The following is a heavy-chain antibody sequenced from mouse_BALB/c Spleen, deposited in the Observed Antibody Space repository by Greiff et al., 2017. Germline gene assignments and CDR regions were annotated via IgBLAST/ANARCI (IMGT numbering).Heavy chain of an antibody. CDR2: INPGSGGT. V-gene: IGHV1-54*01. D-gene: IGHD2-14*01. J-gene: IGHJ2*01. CDR1: GYAFTNYL. CDR3: ARKDLGTYYRYDEGVGYFDY. Sequence: QVQLQQSGAELVRPGTSVKVSCKASGYAFTNYLIEWVKQRPGQGLEWIGVINPGSGGTNYNEKFKGKATLTADKSSSTAYMQLSSLTSDDSAVYFCARKDLGTYYRYDEGVGYFDYWGQGTTLTVSS.